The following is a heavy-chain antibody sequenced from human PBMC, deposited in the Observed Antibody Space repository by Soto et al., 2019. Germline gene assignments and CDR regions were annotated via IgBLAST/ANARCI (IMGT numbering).Heavy chain of an antibody. J-gene: IGHJ6*02. CDR3: ASGRDILTGYYNVSHFSYGMDV. CDR1: GGSISSGGYS. D-gene: IGHD3-9*01. CDR2: IYYTGST. V-gene: IGHV4-61*08. Sequence: PSETLSLTCAVSGGSISSGGYSWSWIRQPPGKGLEWIGYIYYTGSTNYNPSLKSRVTISVDTSKNQFSLTLSSVTAADTAVYYCASGRDILTGYYNVSHFSYGMDVWGQGTTVTVSS.